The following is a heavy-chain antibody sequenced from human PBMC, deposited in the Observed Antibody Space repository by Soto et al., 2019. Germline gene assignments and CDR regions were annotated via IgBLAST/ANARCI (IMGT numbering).Heavy chain of an antibody. Sequence: SVKVSCKASGGTFSSYAISWVRQAPGQGLEWMGGVIPIFGTANYAQKFQGRVTITADESTSTAYMELSSLRSEDTAVYYCARDRVVMSAFDIWGQGTMVTVSS. V-gene: IGHV1-69*13. CDR1: GGTFSSYA. D-gene: IGHD2-15*01. J-gene: IGHJ3*02. CDR2: VIPIFGTA. CDR3: ARDRVVMSAFDI.